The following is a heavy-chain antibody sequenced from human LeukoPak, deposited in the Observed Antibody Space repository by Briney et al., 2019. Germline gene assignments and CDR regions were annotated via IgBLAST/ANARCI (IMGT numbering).Heavy chain of an antibody. Sequence: GGSLRLSCAASGFTFSSYEMNWVRQAPGKGLEWVSYISSSGNTIYYADSVKGRFTISRDNAKNSLYLQMNSLRAEDTAVYYCARDGYNEGYFDYWGQGTLVTVSS. J-gene: IGHJ4*02. D-gene: IGHD5-24*01. CDR1: GFTFSSYE. CDR3: ARDGYNEGYFDY. V-gene: IGHV3-48*03. CDR2: ISSSGNTI.